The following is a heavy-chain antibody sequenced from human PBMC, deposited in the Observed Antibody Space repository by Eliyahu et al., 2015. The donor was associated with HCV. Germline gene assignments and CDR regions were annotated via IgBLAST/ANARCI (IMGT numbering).Heavy chain of an antibody. Sequence: DSVKGRFTVSRDNARNSVNLQMNSLRAEDTAVYYCARVGLTMIRGVIVDYYYGMDVWGQGTTVTVSS. V-gene: IGHV3-48*03. D-gene: IGHD3-10*01. CDR3: ARVGLTMIRGVIVDYYYGMDV. J-gene: IGHJ6*02.